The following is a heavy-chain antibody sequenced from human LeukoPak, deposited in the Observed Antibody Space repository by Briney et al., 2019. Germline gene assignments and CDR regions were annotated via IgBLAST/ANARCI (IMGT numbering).Heavy chain of an antibody. V-gene: IGHV3-7*01. D-gene: IGHD3-10*01. J-gene: IGHJ6*02. CDR1: DSAYW. CDR3: AWYGVTHGLDV. Sequence: GGSLSSPVQPLDSAYWMSWGRQAPGKGLEWVANINQDGSDKYYVDSVMGRFTISKDNAKNSVYLQMNSLRPEDTAIYYCAWYGVTHGLDVWGQGTTVTVSS. CDR2: INQDGSDK.